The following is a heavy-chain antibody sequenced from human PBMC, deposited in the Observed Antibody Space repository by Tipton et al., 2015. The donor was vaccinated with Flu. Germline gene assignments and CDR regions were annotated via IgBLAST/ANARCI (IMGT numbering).Heavy chain of an antibody. CDR1: GGSFSAYY. CDR2: INHRGGI. CDR3: ARGDADVYQYGMDV. V-gene: IGHV4-34*01. J-gene: IGHJ6*02. Sequence: TLSLTCAVSGGSFSAYYWSWIRQPPGKGLEWIGEINHRGGINYNPSLKSRVTISGDTSKSQFSLRLASVTAADTAVYYCARGDADVYQYGMDVWGQGTTVTVSS. D-gene: IGHD2-8*01.